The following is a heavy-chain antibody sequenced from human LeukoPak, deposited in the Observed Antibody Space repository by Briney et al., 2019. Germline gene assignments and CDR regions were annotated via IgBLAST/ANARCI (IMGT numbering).Heavy chain of an antibody. CDR2: ISAYNGNT. V-gene: IGHV1-18*01. D-gene: IGHD3-3*01. Sequence: AASVKVSCKASGYTFTSYGISWVRQAPGQGLEWMGWISAYNGNTNYAQKLQGRVTMTTDTSTSTAYMELRSLRSDDTAVYYCARDHYDFWSGYRGDIWGQGTMVTVSS. CDR1: GYTFTSYG. J-gene: IGHJ3*02. CDR3: ARDHYDFWSGYRGDI.